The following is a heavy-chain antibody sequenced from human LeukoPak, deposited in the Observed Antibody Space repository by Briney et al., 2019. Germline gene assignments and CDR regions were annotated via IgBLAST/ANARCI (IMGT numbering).Heavy chain of an antibody. CDR2: IIPIFGTA. J-gene: IGHJ4*02. D-gene: IGHD5-18*01. CDR1: GGTFSSYA. V-gene: IGHV1-69*06. Sequence: GASVKVSCKASGGTFSSYAISWVRQAPGQGLEWMGGIIPIFGTANYAQKFQGRVTITADKSTSTAYMELSSLRSEDTAVYCCARNRRRGDTAMALDYYFDYWGQGTLVTVSS. CDR3: ARNRRRGDTAMALDYYFDY.